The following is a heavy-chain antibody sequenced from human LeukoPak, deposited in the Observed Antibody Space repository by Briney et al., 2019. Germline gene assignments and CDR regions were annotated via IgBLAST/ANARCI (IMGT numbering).Heavy chain of an antibody. D-gene: IGHD1-26*01. CDR1: GGSISSYY. CDR2: IYSSGST. J-gene: IGHJ4*02. V-gene: IGHV4-59*04. CDR3: AKSGGYGLIDY. Sequence: SSETLSLTCTVSGGSISSYYWSWIRQPPGKGLEWIGSIYSSGSTYYNASLQSRVTISIETSKNQISLRLNSVTAADTAMYYCAKSGGYGLIDYWGQGTLVTVSS.